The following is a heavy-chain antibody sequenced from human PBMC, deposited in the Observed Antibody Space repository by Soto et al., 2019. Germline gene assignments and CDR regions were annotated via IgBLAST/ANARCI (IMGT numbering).Heavy chain of an antibody. CDR2: VYRTGTT. CDR1: GGSINSGGHY. V-gene: IGHV4-31*02. CDR3: AGIVASPNAAFDI. Sequence: QVQLQESGPGLVTPSQTLSLTCAVSGGSINSGGHYWAWIRQHPGEGLEWIGHVYRTGTTYYNSSLTSRLTISLDPSTNPVSLNLNSVTDAATALYYWAGIVASPNAAFDIWGQGTMVTVSS. D-gene: IGHD3-16*02. J-gene: IGHJ3*02.